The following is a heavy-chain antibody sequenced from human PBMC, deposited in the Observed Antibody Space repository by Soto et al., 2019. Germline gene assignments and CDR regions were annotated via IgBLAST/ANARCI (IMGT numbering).Heavy chain of an antibody. D-gene: IGHD2-8*01. J-gene: IGHJ6*02. V-gene: IGHV1-46*01. CDR3: ARNLGYCTNGVCYTSGGPPSIYYYGMDV. CDR1: GYTFTSYY. CDR2: INPSGGST. Sequence: GASVKVSCKASGYTFTSYYMHWVRQAPGQGLEWMGIINPSGGSTSYAQKFQGRVTMTRDTSTSTVYMELSSLRSEDTAVYYCARNLGYCTNGVCYTSGGPPSIYYYGMDVWGQGTTVTVSS.